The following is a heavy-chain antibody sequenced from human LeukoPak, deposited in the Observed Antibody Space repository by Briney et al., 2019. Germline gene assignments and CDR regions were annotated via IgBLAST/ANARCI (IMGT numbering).Heavy chain of an antibody. J-gene: IGHJ4*02. D-gene: IGHD1-26*01. V-gene: IGHV4-39*07. CDR2: MYYRGST. Sequence: PSETLSLTCTVSGGSISSSSHYWGWIRQPPGTGLDGIGSMYYRGSTYHNPSLKSRVTISVDTSKNQFSLKLSSVTAADTAVYYCATTTIRLGYWGQGTLVTVSS. CDR3: ATTTIRLGY. CDR1: GGSISSSSHY.